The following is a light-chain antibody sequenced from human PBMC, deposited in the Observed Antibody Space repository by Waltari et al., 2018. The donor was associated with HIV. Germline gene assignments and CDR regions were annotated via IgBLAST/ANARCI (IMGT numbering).Light chain of an antibody. CDR2: DVS. CDR1: SSDLGAYNF. J-gene: IGLJ1*01. Sequence: QSALTQPASVSGSPGQSITISCTGSSSDLGAYNFVSGYQQHPGKAPKLMIYDVSYRPSGVSNRFSGSKSGNTASLTISGLQAEDEADYYCSSYTSTTTLYVFGTGTKVTVL. CDR3: SSYTSTTTLYV. V-gene: IGLV2-14*03.